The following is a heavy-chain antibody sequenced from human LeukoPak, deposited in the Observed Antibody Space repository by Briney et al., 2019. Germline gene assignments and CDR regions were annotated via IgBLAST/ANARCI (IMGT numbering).Heavy chain of an antibody. Sequence: SETLSLTCAVYGGSFSGYYWSWIRQPPGKGLEWIGEINHSGSTNYNPSLKSRVTISVDTSKNQFSLKLSSVTAADTAVYYCARDPHSSGLDYWGQGTLVTVSS. V-gene: IGHV4-34*01. CDR2: INHSGST. CDR1: GGSFSGYY. CDR3: ARDPHSSGLDY. J-gene: IGHJ4*02. D-gene: IGHD6-19*01.